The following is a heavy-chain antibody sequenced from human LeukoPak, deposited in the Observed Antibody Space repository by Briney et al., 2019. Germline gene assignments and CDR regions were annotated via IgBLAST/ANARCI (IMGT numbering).Heavy chain of an antibody. Sequence: PSETLSLTCTVSGGSISSSGYYWGWLRQPPGKALEWIVSFYYSGYTYYNPSLKSRVTISVDTSKNHFSLRVNSVTAADTAVYYCARHDLWGQGTLVTVSS. J-gene: IGHJ4*02. CDR1: GGSISSSGYY. CDR3: ARHDL. CDR2: FYYSGYT. V-gene: IGHV4-39*01.